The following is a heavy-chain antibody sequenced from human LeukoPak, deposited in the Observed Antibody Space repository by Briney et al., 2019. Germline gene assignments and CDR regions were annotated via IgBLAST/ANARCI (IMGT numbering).Heavy chain of an antibody. J-gene: IGHJ6*02. Sequence: GGSQRLSCAASGFTFSSYWMHWVRQAPGKGLVWVSRINSDGSSTSYADSVKGRFTISRDNAKNTLYLQMNSLRAEDTAVYYCARDRALSYFYYGMDVWGQGTTVTVSS. CDR3: ARDRALSYFYYGMDV. V-gene: IGHV3-74*01. D-gene: IGHD3-10*01. CDR1: GFTFSSYW. CDR2: INSDGSST.